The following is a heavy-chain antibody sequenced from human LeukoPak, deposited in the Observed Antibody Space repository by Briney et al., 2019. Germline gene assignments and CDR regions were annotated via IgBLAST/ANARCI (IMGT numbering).Heavy chain of an antibody. CDR1: GYSISSGYY. Sequence: SETLSLTCTVSGYSISSGYYWGWIRQPPGKGLEWIGSIYHSGSTYYNPSLKSRVTISVDTSKNQFSLKLSSVTAADTAVYYCARDRIAAAGHWFDPWGQGTLVTVSS. J-gene: IGHJ5*02. CDR2: IYHSGST. V-gene: IGHV4-38-2*02. CDR3: ARDRIAAAGHWFDP. D-gene: IGHD6-13*01.